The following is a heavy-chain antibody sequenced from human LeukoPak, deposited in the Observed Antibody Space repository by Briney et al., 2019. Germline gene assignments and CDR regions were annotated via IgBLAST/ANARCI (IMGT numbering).Heavy chain of an antibody. V-gene: IGHV3-23*01. CDR1: GFSFSSYA. Sequence: GGSLRLSCAASGFSFSSYAMSWVRQVPGKGLEWVSVISGSGGSTYYADFVKGRFTISRDNSKNTLYLQMNSLRAEDTAVYYCAKGHVAVTTAFHDYWGQGTLVTVSS. J-gene: IGHJ4*02. CDR2: ISGSGGST. CDR3: AKGHVAVTTAFHDY. D-gene: IGHD4-17*01.